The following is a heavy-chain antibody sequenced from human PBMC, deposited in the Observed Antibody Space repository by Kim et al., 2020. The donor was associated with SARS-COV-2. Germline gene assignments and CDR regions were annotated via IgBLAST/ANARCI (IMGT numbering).Heavy chain of an antibody. CDR2: INPNNGDT. CDR1: GYSFTGYY. CDR3: ARDRGGDIVAVVAAKYYYSGMAG. J-gene: IGHJ6*02. Sequence: ASVKVSCKASGYSFTGYYIHWVRQAPGQGLEWMGRINPNNGDTKYAQTFQGRVTMTRDTSISTAYMELSSLRSDDTAMYYCARDRGGDIVAVVAAKYYYSGMAGWGQGTSVTVSS. V-gene: IGHV1-2*06. D-gene: IGHD2-15*01.